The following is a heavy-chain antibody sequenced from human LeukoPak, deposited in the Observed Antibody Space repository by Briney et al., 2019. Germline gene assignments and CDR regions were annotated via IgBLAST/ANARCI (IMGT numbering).Heavy chain of an antibody. V-gene: IGHV4-59*01. D-gene: IGHD3-10*01. CDR2: IYYSGST. Sequence: SETLSLTCAVYGGSFSGYYWSWIRQPPGKGLEWIGYIYYSGSTNYNPSLKSRVTISVDTSKNQFSLKLSSVTAADTAVYYCARGITDLAPAYWGQGTLVTVSS. CDR1: GGSFSGYY. CDR3: ARGITDLAPAY. J-gene: IGHJ4*02.